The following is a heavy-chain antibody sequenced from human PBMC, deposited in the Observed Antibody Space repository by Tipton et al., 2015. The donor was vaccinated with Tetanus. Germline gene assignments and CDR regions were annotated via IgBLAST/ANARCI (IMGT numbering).Heavy chain of an antibody. D-gene: IGHD3-3*01. J-gene: IGHJ1*01. CDR1: GGSISTYH. CDR2: IDYFGTT. V-gene: IGHV4-59*01. Sequence: TLSLTCTVSGGSISTYHWNWIRQFPGKGLEWIGYIDYFGTTKYNPSLKSRVAMSVDTSKNQLSLKLSSVTSADTAVYYCARTSGYLYSSYWGQGPLVTLSS. CDR3: ARTSGYLYSSY.